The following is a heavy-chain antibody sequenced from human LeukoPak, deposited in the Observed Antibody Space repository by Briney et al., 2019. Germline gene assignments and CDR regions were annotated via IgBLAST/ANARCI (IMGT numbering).Heavy chain of an antibody. J-gene: IGHJ3*02. D-gene: IGHD3-10*01. CDR1: GGSFSGYY. CDR3: ASPMTFMVRGLHGIDGFNI. V-gene: IGHV4-34*01. CDR2: INHSGSS. Sequence: SETLSLTCAVYGGSFSGYYWSWIRQPPGKGLEWIGEINHSGSSNYNSSLKSRVTISIDRSENQVSLKLNSVTAADTAVYYCASPMTFMVRGLHGIDGFNIWGQGTMVTVSS.